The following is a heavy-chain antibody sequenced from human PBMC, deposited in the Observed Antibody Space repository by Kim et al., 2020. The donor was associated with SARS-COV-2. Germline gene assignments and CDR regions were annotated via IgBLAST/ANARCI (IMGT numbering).Heavy chain of an antibody. J-gene: IGHJ6*02. D-gene: IGHD5-12*01. V-gene: IGHV3-23*01. Sequence: GGSLRLSCAASGFTFSSYAMSWVRQAPGKGLEWVSAISGSGGSTYYADSVKGRFTISRDNSKNTLYLQMNSLRAEDTAVYYCAKLGGYDYGYYYYGMDVWGQGTTVTVSS. CDR1: GFTFSSYA. CDR2: ISGSGGST. CDR3: AKLGGYDYGYYYYGMDV.